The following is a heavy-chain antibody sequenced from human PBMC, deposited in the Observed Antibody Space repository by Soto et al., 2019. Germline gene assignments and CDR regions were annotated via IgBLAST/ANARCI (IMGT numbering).Heavy chain of an antibody. J-gene: IGHJ4*02. V-gene: IGHV1-69*01. D-gene: IGHD3-16*01. CDR2: VIPIFKTI. CDR3: ARGGPEYTDIGLWYFDY. Sequence: QWQLVQSGNEVRTPGSSVKVSCKASGDTFSRYGVTWVRQVPGKTLEWVGGVIPIFKTIHYAQKFQGRVTITAGESPSVTYMELSGLRSDDTAVYYCARGGPEYTDIGLWYFDYWGQGSLVTVSS. CDR1: GDTFSRYG.